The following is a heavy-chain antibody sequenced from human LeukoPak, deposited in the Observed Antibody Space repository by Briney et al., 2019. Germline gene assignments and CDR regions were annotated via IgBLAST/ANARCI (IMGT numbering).Heavy chain of an antibody. D-gene: IGHD2-8*02. Sequence: GGSLRLSCAASGFTFSNYGMTWVRQAPGKGLEWVSTISVNVSSTYYAGSVKGRFTISRDSSKNTLFLQMNSPRAEDTAVYYCATYRQVLLPFGSWGQGTLVTVSS. CDR2: ISVNVSST. CDR3: ATYRQVLLPFGS. J-gene: IGHJ5*02. V-gene: IGHV3-23*01. CDR1: GFTFSNYG.